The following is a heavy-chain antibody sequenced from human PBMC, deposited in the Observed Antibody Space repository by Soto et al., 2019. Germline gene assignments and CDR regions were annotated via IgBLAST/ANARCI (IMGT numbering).Heavy chain of an antibody. V-gene: IGHV3-30-3*01. Sequence: GGSLRLSCAASGFTFSSYAMHWVRQAPGKGLEWVAVISYDGSNKYYADSVKGRFTVSRDNSKNTLYLQMNSLRAEDTAVYYCARDGPYYYDSSGYYYGHWGQGTLVTVSS. CDR3: ARDGPYYYDSSGYYYGH. J-gene: IGHJ4*02. D-gene: IGHD3-22*01. CDR1: GFTFSSYA. CDR2: ISYDGSNK.